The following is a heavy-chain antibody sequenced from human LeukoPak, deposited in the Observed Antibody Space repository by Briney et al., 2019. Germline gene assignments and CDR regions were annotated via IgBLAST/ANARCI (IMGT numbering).Heavy chain of an antibody. CDR2: VVLGSGNT. J-gene: IGHJ5*02. CDR1: GFTSTTSV. D-gene: IGHD3-9*01. V-gene: IGHV1-58*01. CDR3: ARDKTYYDILTGPNTVGWFDP. Sequence: TSVKVSCKASGFTSTTSVVQWVRQARGQRPEWVGWVVLGSGNTDYAQKFQERVTISRDMSTSTAYMELSSLRSEDTAVYYCARDKTYYDILTGPNTVGWFDPWGQGTLVTVSS.